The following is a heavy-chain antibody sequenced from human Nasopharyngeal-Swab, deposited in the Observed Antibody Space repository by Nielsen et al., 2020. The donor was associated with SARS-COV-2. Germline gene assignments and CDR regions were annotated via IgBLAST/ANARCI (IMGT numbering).Heavy chain of an antibody. CDR2: ISWNSGSI. J-gene: IGHJ3*02. CDR3: AKVPYSSGWDDAFDI. CDR1: GFTFDDYA. Sequence: GGSLRLSCAASGFTFDDYAMHWVRHAPGKGLEWVSGISWNSGSIGYADSVKGRFTISRDNAKNSLYLQMNSLRAEDTALYYSAKVPYSSGWDDAFDIWGQGTMVTVSS. D-gene: IGHD6-19*01. V-gene: IGHV3-9*01.